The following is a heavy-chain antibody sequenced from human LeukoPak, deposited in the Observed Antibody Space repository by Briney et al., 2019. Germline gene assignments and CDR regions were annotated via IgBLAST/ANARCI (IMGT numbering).Heavy chain of an antibody. J-gene: IGHJ3*02. V-gene: IGHV1-8*03. D-gene: IGHD3-22*01. CDR3: ARQRDSFDI. Sequence: ASVKVSCKASGYTFTSYDINWVRQATEQGLEWMGWMNPNSGNTDYALKFQGRVTITRSTSMSTAYMELGSLRSEDTAVYYCARQRDSFDIWGQGTTVTVSS. CDR2: MNPNSGNT. CDR1: GYTFTSYD.